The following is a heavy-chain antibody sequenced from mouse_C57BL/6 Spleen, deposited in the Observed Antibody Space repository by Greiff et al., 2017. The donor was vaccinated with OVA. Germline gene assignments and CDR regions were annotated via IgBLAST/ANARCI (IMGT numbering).Heavy chain of an antibody. J-gene: IGHJ2*01. Sequence: QVQLQQPGTELVKPGASVKLSCTASGYTFTSYWMHWVKQRPGQGLEWIGNINPSNGGTNYNEKFKSKATLTVDKSSITAYMQLISLTSEDSAVYYFAREGDGYYGDHFDYWGQGTTLTVSS. V-gene: IGHV1-53*01. CDR1: GYTFTSYW. D-gene: IGHD2-3*01. CDR2: INPSNGGT. CDR3: AREGDGYYGDHFDY.